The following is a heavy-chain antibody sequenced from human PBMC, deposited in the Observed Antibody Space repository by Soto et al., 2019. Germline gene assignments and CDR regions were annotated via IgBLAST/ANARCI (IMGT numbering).Heavy chain of an antibody. CDR3: ARGVLTLDY. J-gene: IGHJ4*02. V-gene: IGHV3-7*01. CDR2: IKQDGSEK. Sequence: EVQLVESGGGLVQPGGSLRLSCAASGFTLSSYWMSWVRQAPGKGLEWVANIKQDGSEKYYVDSVKGRFTISRDNAKNSLYLQMNSLRAEDTAVYYCARGVLTLDYWGQGTLVTVSS. CDR1: GFTLSSYW.